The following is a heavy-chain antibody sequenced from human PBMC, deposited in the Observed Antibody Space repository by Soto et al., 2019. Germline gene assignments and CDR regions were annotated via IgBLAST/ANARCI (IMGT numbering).Heavy chain of an antibody. CDR1: GFTFSSYA. D-gene: IGHD2-2*01. V-gene: IGHV3-23*01. CDR3: AKEMGFTYAFFDC. J-gene: IGHJ4*02. Sequence: GGSLRLSCAASGFTFSSYAMSWVRQAPGKGLEWVSAISGSGKTTYYADSAKGRFTISRDNSKNTLYLQMNSLRAEDTAVYYCAKEMGFTYAFFDCWGQGTLVTVSS. CDR2: ISGSGKTT.